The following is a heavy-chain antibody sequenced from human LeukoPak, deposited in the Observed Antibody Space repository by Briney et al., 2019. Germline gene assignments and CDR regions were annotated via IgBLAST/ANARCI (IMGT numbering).Heavy chain of an antibody. CDR3: ARRGEAMDPFDY. Sequence: GESLKISCKDSGYSFTSYWIGRVRQKPGKGLEWMGIIYPGDSDTRYSPSFQGQVTISADKSINTAYLQWSSLKASDTAIYYCARRGEAMDPFDYWGQGTLVTVSS. D-gene: IGHD5-18*01. J-gene: IGHJ4*02. CDR2: IYPGDSDT. CDR1: GYSFTSYW. V-gene: IGHV5-51*01.